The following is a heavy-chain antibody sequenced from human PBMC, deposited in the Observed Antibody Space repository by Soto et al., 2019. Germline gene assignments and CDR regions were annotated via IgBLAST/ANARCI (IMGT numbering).Heavy chain of an antibody. CDR3: ARANAYCGRTDCYPFDY. V-gene: IGHV4-30-4*01. CDR2: VFYRGNT. J-gene: IGHJ4*02. CDR1: GASINSGEAY. D-gene: IGHD2-2*01. Sequence: VQLQESGPGRLRPSQTLSLTCTVSGASINSGEAYWSWIRQPPGKGLEWVGHVFYRGNTEYNPSLESRVAISVDTSRNQISLRLSSVTAADTAVYYCARANAYCGRTDCYPFDYWGQGALLTVSS.